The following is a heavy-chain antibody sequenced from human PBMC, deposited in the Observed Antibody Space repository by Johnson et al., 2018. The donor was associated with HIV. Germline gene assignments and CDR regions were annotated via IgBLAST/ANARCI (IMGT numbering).Heavy chain of an antibody. J-gene: IGHJ3*01. V-gene: IGHV3-23*04. CDR1: AFTFSSYA. CDR3: VKGRGVAFDL. CDR2: ISGSGGST. D-gene: IGHD3-16*01. Sequence: VQLVESGGGLVQPGGSLRLSCAASAFTFSSYAMSWVRQAPGKGLEWVSAISGSGGSTYYADSVKGRFTISRDNAKNSLYLQMNSLRAEDTALYYCVKGRGVAFDLWGQGTMVTVSS.